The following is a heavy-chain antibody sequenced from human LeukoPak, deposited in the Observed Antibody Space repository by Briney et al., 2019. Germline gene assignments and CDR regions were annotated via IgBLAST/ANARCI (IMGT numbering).Heavy chain of an antibody. Sequence: SETLSLTCTVSSGSISTSNYYWGWVRQPPGKALEWIGNIFYSGSTYYSPSLKSRVTISLDTSTNQFSLRLTSVTAVDTAVYYCARLVCSGGSCYSGIDYWGQGTLVTVSS. CDR3: ARLVCSGGSCYSGIDY. V-gene: IGHV4-39*07. CDR2: IFYSGST. J-gene: IGHJ4*02. CDR1: SGSISTSNYY. D-gene: IGHD2-15*01.